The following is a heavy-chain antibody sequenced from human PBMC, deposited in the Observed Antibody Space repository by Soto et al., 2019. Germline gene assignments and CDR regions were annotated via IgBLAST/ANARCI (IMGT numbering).Heavy chain of an antibody. CDR2: IYYTGSA. D-gene: IGHD2-2*01. CDR1: GGSISTGGYY. J-gene: IGHJ4*02. Sequence: QVQLQESGPGLVKPSQTLSLTCTVSGGSISTGGYYWSWIRQYPGKGLEWIGYIYYTGSAHYNPSLTIRGPMAVDTSNNPFSLTQTSVTAADTAVYYCAIGTSDIVVVPVDFWGPGTLVSFSS. CDR3: AIGTSDIVVVPVDF. V-gene: IGHV4-31*03.